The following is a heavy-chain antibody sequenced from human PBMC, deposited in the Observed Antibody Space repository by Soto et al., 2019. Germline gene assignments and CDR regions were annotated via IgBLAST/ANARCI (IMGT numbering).Heavy chain of an antibody. CDR3: ARVSVCFGRYDY. Sequence: SETLSLTCTFSGGSISSGDYYWSWIRQPPGKGLEWIGYIYYSGSTYYNPSLKSRVTISVDTSKNQFSLKLSSVTAADTAVYYCARVSVCFGRYDYWGQGTLVTVSS. CDR2: IYYSGST. CDR1: GGSISSGDYY. V-gene: IGHV4-30-4*01. D-gene: IGHD3-10*01. J-gene: IGHJ4*02.